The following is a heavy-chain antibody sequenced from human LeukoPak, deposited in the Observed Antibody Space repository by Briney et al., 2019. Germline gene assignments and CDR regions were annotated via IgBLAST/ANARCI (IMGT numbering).Heavy chain of an antibody. V-gene: IGHV3-21*01. Sequence: GGSLRLSCAASGFTFSSYSMNWVRQAPGKGLEWVSSISSSSSSYIYYADSVKGRFTISRDNAKNSLYLQMNSLRAEDTAVYYCARYSSGVTGEDYFDYWGQGALVTVSS. J-gene: IGHJ4*02. CDR2: ISSSSSSYI. D-gene: IGHD4-23*01. CDR1: GFTFSSYS. CDR3: ARYSSGVTGEDYFDY.